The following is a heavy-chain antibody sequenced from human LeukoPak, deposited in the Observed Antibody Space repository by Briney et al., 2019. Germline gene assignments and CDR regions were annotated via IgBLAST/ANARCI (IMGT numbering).Heavy chain of an antibody. CDR3: ARGTLWSGYYTIDY. V-gene: IGHV3-74*01. CDR1: GFTFSSYW. J-gene: IGHJ4*02. CDR2: INTDGSST. D-gene: IGHD3-3*01. Sequence: GGSLRLSCAASGFTFSSYWMHWVRQAPGEGLVWVSRINTDGSSTSYADSVKGRFTISRDNAKNTLYLQMNSLRAEDTAVYYCARGTLWSGYYTIDYWGQGTLVTVSS.